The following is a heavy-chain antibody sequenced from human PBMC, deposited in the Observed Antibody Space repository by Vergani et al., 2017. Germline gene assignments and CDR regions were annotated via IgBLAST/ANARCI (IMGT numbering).Heavy chain of an antibody. CDR1: GGTFSSYA. J-gene: IGHJ3*02. V-gene: IGHV1-69*01. CDR3: ARERGAQILTGYYPTDYAFEI. D-gene: IGHD3-9*01. Sequence: QVQLVQSGAEVKKPGSSVKVSCKASGGTFSSYAISWVRQAPGQGLEWMGGIIPIFGTANYAQKFQGRVTITADESTSTAYMGLRSLKSEDTAVYYCARERGAQILTGYYPTDYAFEIWCQGTMV. CDR2: IIPIFGTA.